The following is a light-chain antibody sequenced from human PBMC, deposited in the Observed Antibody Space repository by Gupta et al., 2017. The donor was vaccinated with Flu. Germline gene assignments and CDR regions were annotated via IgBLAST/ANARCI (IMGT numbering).Light chain of an antibody. CDR2: QDS. J-gene: IGLJ2*01. V-gene: IGLV3-1*01. CDR1: KLGDKY. Sequence: SYELTQPPPVSVSPGQTASITCSGDKLGDKYACWYQQKPGQSPVLVIYQDSKRPSGIPERFSGSNSGDTATLTISGTQAMDEADYYCQAWDSSTREVFGGGTKLTVL. CDR3: QAWDSSTREV.